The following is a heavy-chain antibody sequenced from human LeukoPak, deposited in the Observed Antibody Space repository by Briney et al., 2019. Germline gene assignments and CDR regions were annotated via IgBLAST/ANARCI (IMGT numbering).Heavy chain of an antibody. J-gene: IGHJ4*02. CDR3: ARDSYYDSSGYYSNTDY. CDR1: GYTFTSYG. CDR2: ISAYNGNT. Sequence: GASVKVSCKASGYTFTSYGISWVRQAPGQGLEWMGWISAYNGNTNYAQKLQGRVTMTRDTSTSTVYMELSSLRSEDTAAYYCARDSYYDSSGYYSNTDYWGQGTLVTVSS. V-gene: IGHV1-18*01. D-gene: IGHD3-22*01.